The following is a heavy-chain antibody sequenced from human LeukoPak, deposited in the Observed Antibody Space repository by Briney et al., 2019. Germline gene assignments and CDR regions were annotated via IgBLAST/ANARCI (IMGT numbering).Heavy chain of an antibody. Sequence: GGSLRLSCSASGFTFSSYAMHWVRQAPGKGLRYVSGISTNGGRTYYADSVKDRFTISRDNSKNTLYLQMSSLRLEDTAVYYCPLPTLGYWGQGTLVTVSS. V-gene: IGHV3-64D*08. CDR1: GFTFSSYA. J-gene: IGHJ4*02. CDR3: PLPTLGY. CDR2: ISTNGGRT.